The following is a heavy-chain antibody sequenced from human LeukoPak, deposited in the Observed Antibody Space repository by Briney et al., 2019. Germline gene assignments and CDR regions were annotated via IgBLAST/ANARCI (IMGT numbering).Heavy chain of an antibody. D-gene: IGHD2-2*02. CDR1: GGSFSGYY. J-gene: IGHJ5*02. CDR3: ARRYCSSTSCYTWQLNWFDP. CDR2: INHSGST. Sequence: SETLSLTCAVYGGSFSGYYWSWIRQPPGKGLEWIGEINHSGSTNYNPSLKSRVAISVDTSKNQFSLKLSSVTAADTAVYYCARRYCSSTSCYTWQLNWFDPWGQGTLVTVSS. V-gene: IGHV4-34*01.